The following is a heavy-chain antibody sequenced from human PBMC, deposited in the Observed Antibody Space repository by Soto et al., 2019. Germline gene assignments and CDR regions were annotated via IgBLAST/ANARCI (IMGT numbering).Heavy chain of an antibody. CDR1: GFTLDDFG. CDR3: ARARGMATTGAFDI. J-gene: IGHJ3*02. CDR2: VNWNGGIT. Sequence: GSLRHSCTASGFTLDDFGISWGRHAPGKGLEWVSSVNWNGGITDYADSVKGRFTISRDNAKNSLYLQMNSLRAEDTAFYHCARARGMATTGAFDIWGQGTMVTVSS. V-gene: IGHV3-20*01. D-gene: IGHD1-7*01.